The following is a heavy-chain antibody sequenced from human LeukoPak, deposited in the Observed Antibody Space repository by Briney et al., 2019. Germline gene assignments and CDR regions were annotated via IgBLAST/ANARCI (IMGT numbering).Heavy chain of an antibody. V-gene: IGHV3-7*01. D-gene: IGHD3-22*01. CDR2: IAGDGSLK. CDR1: DFTFSSYW. Sequence: GGSLRLSCTASDFTFSSYWMTWLRQAPGKGLEWVANIAGDGSLKSYLDSVRGRFTISRDNAKNSLYLQMNSLRAEDTAVYYCARDRNYHDSSGYYDAFDIWGHGIMVTVSS. J-gene: IGHJ3*02. CDR3: ARDRNYHDSSGYYDAFDI.